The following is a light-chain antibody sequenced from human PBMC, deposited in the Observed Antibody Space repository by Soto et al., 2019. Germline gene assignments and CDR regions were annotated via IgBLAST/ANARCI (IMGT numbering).Light chain of an antibody. V-gene: IGKV3-11*01. Sequence: EIVLTQSPATLSLSPGERATLSCRASQSVSRYLAWYQQKPGQAPRLLTYDASNRATGIPARFSGNGSGTDFTLTISSLEPEDFGVYYCQQYGTSPITFGQGTRLENK. CDR2: DAS. CDR3: QQYGTSPIT. CDR1: QSVSRY. J-gene: IGKJ5*01.